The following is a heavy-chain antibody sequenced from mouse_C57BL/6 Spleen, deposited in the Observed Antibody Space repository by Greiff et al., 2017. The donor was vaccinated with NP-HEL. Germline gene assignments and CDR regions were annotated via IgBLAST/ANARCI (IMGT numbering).Heavy chain of an antibody. Sequence: EVKLQQSGPELVKPGASVKISCKASGYSFTDYNMNWVKQSNGKSLEWIGVINPNYGTTSYNQKFKGKATLTVDQSSSTAYMQLNSLTSEDSAVYYCARCDSSGPHYYAMDYWGQGTSVTVSS. CDR3: ARCDSSGPHYYAMDY. D-gene: IGHD3-2*02. CDR2: INPNYGTT. J-gene: IGHJ4*01. CDR1: GYSFTDYN. V-gene: IGHV1-39*01.